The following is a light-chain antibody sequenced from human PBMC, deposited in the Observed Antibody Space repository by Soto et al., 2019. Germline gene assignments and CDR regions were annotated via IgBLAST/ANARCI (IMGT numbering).Light chain of an antibody. Sequence: EVVMTQSPATLSVSPGERATLSCRASQIISSNLAWYQHKPGQAPRLLIYGASTRATGIPARFSGSGSGTEFILTITSLRSEDFAVYYCQQYNNWPPLTFGGGTKVEIK. CDR3: QQYNNWPPLT. CDR2: GAS. J-gene: IGKJ4*01. CDR1: QIISSN. V-gene: IGKV3-15*01.